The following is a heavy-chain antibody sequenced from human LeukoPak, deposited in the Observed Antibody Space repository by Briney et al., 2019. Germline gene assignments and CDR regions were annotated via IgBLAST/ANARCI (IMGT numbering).Heavy chain of an antibody. CDR3: ARVGPPYGMDV. CDR2: IKQDGSET. Sequence: PGGSLSLSFVASGFTFGTYWMSWVRQAPGKGLKWVANIKQDGSETYYVDSVKGRFTISRDNARNSLYLQMNSLRVEDTAVYYCARVGPPYGMDVWGQGTTVTVSS. J-gene: IGHJ6*02. V-gene: IGHV3-7*04. CDR1: GFTFGTYW.